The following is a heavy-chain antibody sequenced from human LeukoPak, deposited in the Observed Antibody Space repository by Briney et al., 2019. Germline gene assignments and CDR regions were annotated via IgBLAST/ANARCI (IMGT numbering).Heavy chain of an antibody. Sequence: GGSLRLSCAASGFTFDRFWMSWVRQAPGRGLEWVANIKQDGSEKYYVDSVKGRFTISRDNAKNSLYLQMNSLRAEDTAVYYCARHGNYYDSSGYNYYFDYWGQGTLGTVSS. D-gene: IGHD3-22*01. CDR2: IKQDGSEK. J-gene: IGHJ4*02. V-gene: IGHV3-7*02. CDR3: ARHGNYYDSSGYNYYFDY. CDR1: GFTFDRFW.